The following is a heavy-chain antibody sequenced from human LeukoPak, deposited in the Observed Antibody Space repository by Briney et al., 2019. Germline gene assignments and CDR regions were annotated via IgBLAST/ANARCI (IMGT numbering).Heavy chain of an antibody. CDR1: GGSFSGYY. V-gene: IGHV4-34*01. D-gene: IGHD4-17*01. CDR3: ARVNPGDYDAFDI. J-gene: IGHJ3*02. CDR2: INHSGST. Sequence: SEALSLTCAVYGGSFSGYYWSWMRQPPGKGLEGIGEINHSGSTNYNPSLKSRVTISVDTSKNQFSLKLSSVTAADTAVYYCARVNPGDYDAFDIWGQGTMVTVSS.